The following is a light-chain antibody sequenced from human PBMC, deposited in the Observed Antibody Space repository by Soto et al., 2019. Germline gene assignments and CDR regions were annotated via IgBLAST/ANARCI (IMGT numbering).Light chain of an antibody. J-gene: IGKJ2*01. CDR3: QEGSDWYA. Sequence: EIVLAQSPATLSLSPGERATLSCRASQSVSSYLAWYQQKPGQAPRLLVYDASNWATGVPVRFSGSGSGTDFTLIISILAPEGFAVYYCQEGSDWYAFGQGTKLALK. CDR1: QSVSSY. CDR2: DAS. V-gene: IGKV3-11*01.